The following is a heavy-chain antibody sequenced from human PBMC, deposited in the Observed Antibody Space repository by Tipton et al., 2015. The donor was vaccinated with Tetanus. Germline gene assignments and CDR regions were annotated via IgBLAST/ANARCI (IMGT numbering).Heavy chain of an antibody. V-gene: IGHV4-4*07. Sequence: TLSLTCTVSGGSLSSNYWTWIRQPAGKGLEWIGRIDASGSTDYNPSLKSRVTMSVDTSENQFSLKLSSVIAADTAIYYCARVRSAACTTNWYSGDNWFDPWGQGTLVTVSS. CDR2: IDASGST. J-gene: IGHJ5*02. CDR1: GGSLSSNY. D-gene: IGHD1-7*01. CDR3: ARVRSAACTTNWYSGDNWFDP.